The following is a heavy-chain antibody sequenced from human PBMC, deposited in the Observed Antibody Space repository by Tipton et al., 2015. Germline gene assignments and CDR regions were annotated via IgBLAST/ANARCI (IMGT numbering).Heavy chain of an antibody. D-gene: IGHD1-26*01. Sequence: RSLRLSCAASGFMFGSYAMSWVRQGPGRGLEWVSGISWNSGTRGYADSVKGRFTISRGNAKNSLYLQMSSLRAEDTALYYCAKTTDLQYGGTLRSFDYWGQGTLVTVSS. CDR2: ISWNSGTR. V-gene: IGHV3-9*01. J-gene: IGHJ4*02. CDR1: GFMFGSYA. CDR3: AKTTDLQYGGTLRSFDY.